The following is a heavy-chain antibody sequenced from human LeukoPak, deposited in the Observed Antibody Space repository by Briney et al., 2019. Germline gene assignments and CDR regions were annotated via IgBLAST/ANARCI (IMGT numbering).Heavy chain of an antibody. CDR1: GFTFSEYS. V-gene: IGHV3-64*01. Sequence: GGSLRLSCAASGFTFSEYSMHWVRQAPGKGLEYVSSIRTNWSSTYYANSGKGRFTISIDNHKNTLDLQMGSLRPEDVSVYYCARGFRYYGSGVDYWGQGTLVTVSS. CDR2: IRTNWSST. CDR3: ARGFRYYGSGVDY. D-gene: IGHD3-10*01. J-gene: IGHJ4*02.